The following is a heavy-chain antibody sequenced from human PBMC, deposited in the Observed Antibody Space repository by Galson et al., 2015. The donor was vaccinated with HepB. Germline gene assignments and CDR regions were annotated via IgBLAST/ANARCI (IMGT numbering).Heavy chain of an antibody. D-gene: IGHD6-13*01. J-gene: IGHJ1*01. CDR2: ISGRGDTT. CDR1: GFTFDSYS. CDR3: AKRATEQHLAFFEYFQH. Sequence: SLRLSCAASGFTFDSYSMNWVRQAPGKGLEWVSGISGRGDTTYYADSVKGRFTISRDNSKNTLYLQLHSLSVEDTAMYYCAKRATEQHLAFFEYFQHWSQDTLVTVSS. V-gene: IGHV3-23*01.